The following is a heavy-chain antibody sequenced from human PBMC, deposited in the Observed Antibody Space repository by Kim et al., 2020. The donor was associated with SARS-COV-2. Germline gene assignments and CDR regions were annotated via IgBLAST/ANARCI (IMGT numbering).Heavy chain of an antibody. D-gene: IGHD3-22*01. CDR3: ARGDSSGYYLHYYYGMDV. V-gene: IGHV4-39*01. Sequence: SETLSLTCTVSGGSISSSSYYWGWIRQPPGKGLEWIGSIYYSGSTYYNPSLKSRVTISVDTSNNQFSLKLSSVTAADTAVYYCARGDSSGYYLHYYYGMDVWGQGTTVTVSS. CDR1: GGSISSSSYY. J-gene: IGHJ6*02. CDR2: IYYSGST.